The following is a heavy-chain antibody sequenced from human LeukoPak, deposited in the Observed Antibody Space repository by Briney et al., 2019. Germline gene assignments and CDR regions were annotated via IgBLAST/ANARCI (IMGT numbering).Heavy chain of an antibody. CDR3: AAGWVCSGGSCYYYFDY. V-gene: IGHV1-58*02. CDR2: IVVGSGNT. Sequence: ASVKVSCKASGFTFTSSAMQWVRQARGQRLEWIGWIVVGSGNTNYAQKFQERVTITRDMSTSTAYMKLSSLRSEDTAVYYCAAGWVCSGGSCYYYFDYWGQGTLVTVSS. CDR1: GFTFTSSA. D-gene: IGHD2-15*01. J-gene: IGHJ4*02.